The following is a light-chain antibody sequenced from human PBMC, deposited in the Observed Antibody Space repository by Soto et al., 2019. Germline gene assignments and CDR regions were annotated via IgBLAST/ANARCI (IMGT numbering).Light chain of an antibody. V-gene: IGKV1-39*01. CDR1: QTINSY. Sequence: DIQMTQSPSSLSASVGDGVTITCRASQTINSYLNWYQQKPGKAPKLLIFAASILQSGVPSRFSGSESGTDFTLTISSLQPEDFATYYCQQSYSTLYTFGQGTRLEIK. CDR3: QQSYSTLYT. CDR2: AAS. J-gene: IGKJ2*01.